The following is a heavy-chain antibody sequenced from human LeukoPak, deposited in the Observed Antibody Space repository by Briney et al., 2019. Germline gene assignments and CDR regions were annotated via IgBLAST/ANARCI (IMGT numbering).Heavy chain of an antibody. CDR1: GFTVSNND. Sequence: QAGGSLRLSCAASGFTVSNNDMSWVRQAPGKGLEWVSVIYSAGTTYYADSVKGRFTISRQNPENTLFLQMNSLRPEDTAVYYCARVLGYDSSGYYRGYFDYWGQGTLVTVSS. V-gene: IGHV3-53*04. J-gene: IGHJ4*02. CDR3: ARVLGYDSSGYYRGYFDY. D-gene: IGHD3-22*01. CDR2: IYSAGTT.